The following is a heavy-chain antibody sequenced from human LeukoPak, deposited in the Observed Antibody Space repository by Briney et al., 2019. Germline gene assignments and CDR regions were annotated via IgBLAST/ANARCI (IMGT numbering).Heavy chain of an antibody. D-gene: IGHD4-17*01. CDR1: GYTFTSYD. J-gene: IGHJ5*02. CDR2: IIPIFGTA. CDR3: ARDRGSTVTTRQPLGFDP. Sequence: GASVKVSCKASGYTFTSYDINWVRQATGQGLEWMGGIIPIFGTANYAQRFQGRVTITTDESTSTAYMELSSLRSEDTAVYYCARDRGSTVTTRQPLGFDPWGQGTLVTVSS. V-gene: IGHV1-69*05.